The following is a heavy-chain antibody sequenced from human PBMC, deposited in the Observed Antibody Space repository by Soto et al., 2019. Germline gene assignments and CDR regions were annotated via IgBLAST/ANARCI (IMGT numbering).Heavy chain of an antibody. D-gene: IGHD3-10*01. CDR2: ISGSGST. V-gene: IGHV3-23*01. J-gene: IGHJ4*02. CDR1: GFTFSTYA. Sequence: PVGSLRLSCAASGFTFSTYAMTWVRQAPGKGLAWLSSISGSGSTYYADSVKGRFTISRDNSKNTLYLQMNSLRAEDTAVYYCAKVISTSGSSLWGRGTLVTVSS. CDR3: AKVISTSGSSL.